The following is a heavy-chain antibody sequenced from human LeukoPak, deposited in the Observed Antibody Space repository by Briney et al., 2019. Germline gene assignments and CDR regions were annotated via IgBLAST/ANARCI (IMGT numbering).Heavy chain of an antibody. J-gene: IGHJ3*02. CDR2: ISSSGSTI. V-gene: IGHV3-11*01. D-gene: IGHD6-13*01. CDR3: AREPLNIAAGYAFDI. Sequence: GGSLRLSCAASGFTFSDYYMSWIRQAPGKGLEWVSYISSSGSTIYYADSVKGRFTISRDNAKNSLYLQMNSLRAEDTAVYYCAREPLNIAAGYAFDIWGQGTMVTVSS. CDR1: GFTFSDYY.